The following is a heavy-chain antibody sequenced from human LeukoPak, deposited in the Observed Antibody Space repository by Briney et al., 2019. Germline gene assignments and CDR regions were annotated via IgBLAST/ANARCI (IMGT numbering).Heavy chain of an antibody. V-gene: IGHV3-23*01. J-gene: IGHJ4*02. CDR2: IGSIGGST. CDR3: AKSHGYSYGFDY. D-gene: IGHD5-18*01. Sequence: GGSLRLSCAASGFTFSSYGLTWVRQAPGKGLEWVSGIGSIGGSTYYADSVKGRFTISRDNSKNTLYLQMNSLRAEDTAVCYCAKSHGYSYGFDYWGQGTLVTVSS. CDR1: GFTFSSYG.